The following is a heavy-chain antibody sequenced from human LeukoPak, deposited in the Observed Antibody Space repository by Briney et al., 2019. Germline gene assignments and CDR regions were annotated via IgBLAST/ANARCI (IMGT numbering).Heavy chain of an antibody. CDR2: IDWDDDK. J-gene: IGHJ4*02. D-gene: IGHD3-22*01. Sequence: SGPTLVNPTQTLTLTCTFSGFSLSTSGMYVSWIRQPPGKALEWLARIDWDDDKYYSTSLKTRLTISRDTSKNQVVLTMTNMGPVDTATYYCARMRRYYDSSGYPDYWGQGTLVTVSS. V-gene: IGHV2-70*11. CDR1: GFSLSTSGMY. CDR3: ARMRRYYDSSGYPDY.